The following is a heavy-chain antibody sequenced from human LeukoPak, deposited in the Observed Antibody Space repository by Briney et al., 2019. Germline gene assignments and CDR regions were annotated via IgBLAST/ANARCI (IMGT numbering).Heavy chain of an antibody. CDR1: GGSISGGKDF. CDR2: IYYSGST. CDR3: ARRGITYSSSFFDS. V-gene: IGHV4-39*01. J-gene: IGHJ4*02. Sequence: PAETLSLTCTVSGGSISGGKDFWAWIRQPPGKGLEWIGSIYYSGSTYYNPSLKSRATIPVDTSKSEFSLNLHSVTAADTAVYFCARRGITYSSSFFDSWGQGTLVTGSS. D-gene: IGHD6-13*01.